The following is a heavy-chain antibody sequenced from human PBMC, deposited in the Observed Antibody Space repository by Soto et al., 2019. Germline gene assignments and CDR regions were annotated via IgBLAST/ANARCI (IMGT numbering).Heavy chain of an antibody. CDR1: GGSFSSYY. CDR2: IYYTGSI. D-gene: IGHD2-15*01. J-gene: IGHJ4*02. V-gene: IGHV4-59*01. CDR3: ARTTTLENYFDY. Sequence: PSETLSLTCTVSGGSFSSYYWSWIRQPPGKGLEWIGHIYYTGSIIYNPSLKSRVTMSVDMSMKQFSLKLNSVTAADTAVYYCARTTTLENYFDYWGQGTLVTVSS.